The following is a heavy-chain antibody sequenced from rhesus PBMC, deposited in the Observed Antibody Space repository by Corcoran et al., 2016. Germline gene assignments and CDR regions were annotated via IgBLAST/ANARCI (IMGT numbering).Heavy chain of an antibody. D-gene: IGHD2-39*01. CDR3: ARGRTLGFDY. V-gene: IGHV5-20*02. CDR2: IDPNKSDA. J-gene: IGHJ4*01. CDR1: GYSFTNYW. Sequence: EVQLVQSGAEVKRPGASLKISCKTSGYSFTNYWISWLRQMSGKGLECMGAIDPNKSDARYSPSFKGQVTISADKSITTAYLQWSSLKASDTATYYCARGRTLGFDYWGQGVLVTVSS.